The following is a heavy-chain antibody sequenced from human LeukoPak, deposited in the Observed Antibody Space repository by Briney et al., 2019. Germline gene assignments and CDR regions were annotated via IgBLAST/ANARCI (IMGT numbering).Heavy chain of an antibody. J-gene: IGHJ4*02. D-gene: IGHD3-22*01. CDR3: AREGGYSSGYSLDY. V-gene: IGHV3-74*01. CDR1: GFTFSSYW. Sequence: PGGSLRLSCAASGFTFSSYWMHWVRQAPGKGLVWVSRINSDGSSTSYADSVKGRFTISRDNAKNTLYLQMNSLRAEDTAVYYCAREGGYSSGYSLDYWGQGTLVTVSS. CDR2: INSDGSST.